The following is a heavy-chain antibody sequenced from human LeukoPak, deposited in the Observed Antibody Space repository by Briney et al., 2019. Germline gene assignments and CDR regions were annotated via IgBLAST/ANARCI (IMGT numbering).Heavy chain of an antibody. CDR1: GGSISSSSYY. CDR2: IYYSGST. V-gene: IGHV4-39*07. J-gene: IGHJ3*02. D-gene: IGHD3-3*02. Sequence: NPSETLSLTCTVSGGSISSSSYYWGWIRQPPGKGLEWIGSIYYSGSTYYNPSLKSRVTISVDTSKNQFSLKLSSVTAADTAMYYCARGTLVLGGDSFDIWGQGTMVTVSS. CDR3: ARGTLVLGGDSFDI.